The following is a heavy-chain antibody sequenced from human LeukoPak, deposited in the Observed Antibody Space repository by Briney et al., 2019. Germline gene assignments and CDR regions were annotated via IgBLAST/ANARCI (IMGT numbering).Heavy chain of an antibody. D-gene: IGHD5-12*01. CDR3: AKSHRGYAPRRTYYYYMDV. J-gene: IGHJ6*03. CDR1: GFTFSKTW. CDR2: ISGSGDST. Sequence: GGSLRLSCAASGFTFSKTWMSWVRQAPGKGLEWVSAISGSGDSTYYADSVKGRFTISRDNSKNTLYLQMNSLRAEDTAVYYCAKSHRGYAPRRTYYYYMDVWGKGTTVTVSS. V-gene: IGHV3-23*01.